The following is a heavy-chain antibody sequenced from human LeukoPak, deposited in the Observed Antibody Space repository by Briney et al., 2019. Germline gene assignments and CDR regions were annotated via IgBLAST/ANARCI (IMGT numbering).Heavy chain of an antibody. CDR1: GGSISSSSYY. Sequence: SETLSLTCTVSGGSISSSSYYWGWIRQPPGKGLEWIGSIYYSGSTYYNPSLESRVTISVDTSKNQFSLKLSSVTAADTAVHYCARLAEQLRPRNWFDPWGQGTLVTVSS. V-gene: IGHV4-39*01. D-gene: IGHD6-13*01. CDR3: ARLAEQLRPRNWFDP. CDR2: IYYSGST. J-gene: IGHJ5*02.